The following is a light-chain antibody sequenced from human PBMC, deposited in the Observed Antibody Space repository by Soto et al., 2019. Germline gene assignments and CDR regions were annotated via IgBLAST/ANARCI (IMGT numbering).Light chain of an antibody. CDR2: GAS. J-gene: IGKJ2*01. CDR3: QQYNNWPF. CDR1: QSVSSN. Sequence: EIVMTQSPATLSVSPGERATLSCRASQSVSSNLAWYQQRPGQAPRLLIYGASTRATGIPARFSGSGSGTEFTLTISSPQSEDFAVYYCQQYNNWPFFGQGTKLEIK. V-gene: IGKV3-15*01.